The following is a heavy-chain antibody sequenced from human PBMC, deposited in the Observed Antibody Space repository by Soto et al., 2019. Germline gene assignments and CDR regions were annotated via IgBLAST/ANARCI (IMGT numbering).Heavy chain of an antibody. D-gene: IGHD2-15*01. Sequence: PWGSLRLSCAASGFTFSSYGMHWVRQAPGKGLEWVAVISYDGSNKYYADSVKGRFTISRDNSKNTLYLQMNSLRAEDTAVYYCATEISVVAATATGAPWFDPWGQGTLVTVSS. CDR1: GFTFSSYG. CDR3: ATEISVVAATATGAPWFDP. V-gene: IGHV3-30*03. CDR2: ISYDGSNK. J-gene: IGHJ5*02.